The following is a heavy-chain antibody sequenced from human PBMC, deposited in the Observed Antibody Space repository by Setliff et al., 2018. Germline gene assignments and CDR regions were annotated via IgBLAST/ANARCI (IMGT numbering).Heavy chain of an antibody. CDR2: ISHGVST. CDR3: ARTHCTTTSCFYFHY. CDR1: GASVTSFDYY. J-gene: IGHJ4*02. V-gene: IGHV4-30-4*01. Sequence: PSETLSLTCTVSGASVTSFDYYWSWIRQPPGKGLEYIGHISHGVSTSYSPSLKSRLSISADTSKNQFSLKLXSXXAADTAVYYCARTHCTTTSCFYFHYWGQGTVVTVSS. D-gene: IGHD2-2*01.